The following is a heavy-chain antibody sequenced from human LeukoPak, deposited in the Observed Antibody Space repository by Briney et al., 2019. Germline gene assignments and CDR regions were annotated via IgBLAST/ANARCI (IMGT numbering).Heavy chain of an antibody. CDR1: GYTFTSYG. V-gene: IGHV1-18*01. D-gene: IGHD3-9*01. CDR3: AREGGLRCFDL. Sequence: ASVPESCKASGYTFTSYGISGVRQAPGQGLEWMGWISAYNGNTNYAQKLQGRVTMTTDTSTSTAYMELRRLRADDTAVYYCAREGGLRCFDLWGRGTPVTVSS. CDR2: ISAYNGNT. J-gene: IGHJ4*02.